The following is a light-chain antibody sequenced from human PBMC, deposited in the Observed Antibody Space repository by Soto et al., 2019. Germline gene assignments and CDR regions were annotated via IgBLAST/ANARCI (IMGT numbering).Light chain of an antibody. CDR2: KAS. CDR3: QQYHSYPLT. J-gene: IGKJ4*01. Sequence: DIQMTQSPSTPSASVGDRVTITCRASQSISSWLAWYQQKPGKAPKLLIYKASSLESGVPSRFSGGGSGTEFTLTISSLQPDDFATYYCQQYHSYPLTFGGGTKVEFK. CDR1: QSISSW. V-gene: IGKV1-5*03.